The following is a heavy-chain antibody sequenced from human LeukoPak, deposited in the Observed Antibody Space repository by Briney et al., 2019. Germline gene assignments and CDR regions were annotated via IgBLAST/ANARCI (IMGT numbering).Heavy chain of an antibody. CDR3: AKGTGNWYFDL. J-gene: IGHJ2*01. CDR1: GFTFSSYA. CDR2: ISYDGSYK. V-gene: IGHV3-30*18. D-gene: IGHD1/OR15-1a*01. Sequence: GGSLRLSCAASGFTFSSYAMHWVRQAPGKGLEWVTVISYDGSYKYYADSVKGRFTISRDNSKNTLYLQMDTLRTEDTAVFYCAKGTGNWYFDLWGRGTLVTVSS.